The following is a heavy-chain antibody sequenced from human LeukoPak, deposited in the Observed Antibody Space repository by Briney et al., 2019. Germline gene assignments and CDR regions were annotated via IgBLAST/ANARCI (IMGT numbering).Heavy chain of an antibody. CDR3: ARDQLNYLARYGGRSPGSHYYMDV. CDR1: GYTFTGYY. D-gene: IGHD1-7*01. CDR2: INPNSGGT. V-gene: IGHV1-2*02. J-gene: IGHJ6*03. Sequence: ASVKVSCKASGYTFTGYYMHWVRQAPGQGLEWMGWINPNSGGTNYAQKFQGRVTMTRDTSISTAYMELSRLRSDDTAVCYCARDQLNYLARYGGRSPGSHYYMDVWGKGTTVTVSS.